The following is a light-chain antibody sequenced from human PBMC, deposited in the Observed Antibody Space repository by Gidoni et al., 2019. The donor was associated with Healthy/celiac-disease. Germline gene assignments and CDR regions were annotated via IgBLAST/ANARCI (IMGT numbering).Light chain of an antibody. CDR2: GAS. CDR1: QSVSSSY. J-gene: IGKJ1*01. V-gene: IGKV3-20*01. Sequence: LTQSQGTLSLSPGQRATLSCRASQSVSSSYLAWDQQKPGQATRLLLDGASSRATGIPARFSGSGYGKDFTLNISRLEAEDFAVYYWQQYGSSPWTFGQGTKVEIK. CDR3: QQYGSSPWT.